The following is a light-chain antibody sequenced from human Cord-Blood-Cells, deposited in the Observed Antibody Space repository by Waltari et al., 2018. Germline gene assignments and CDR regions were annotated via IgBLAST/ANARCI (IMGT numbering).Light chain of an antibody. CDR3: SSYTSSSTLYV. J-gene: IGLJ1*01. CDR2: DVS. CDR1: SSDVGGYNY. Sequence: QSALTQPASVSGSPGQSITISCTGTSSDVGGYNYVSWYQQHPGQAPKLMLYDVSNRPSGVSNRFAGSKSGNTAALTISGLQAEDEADYYCSSYTSSSTLYVFGTGTKVTVL. V-gene: IGLV2-14*01.